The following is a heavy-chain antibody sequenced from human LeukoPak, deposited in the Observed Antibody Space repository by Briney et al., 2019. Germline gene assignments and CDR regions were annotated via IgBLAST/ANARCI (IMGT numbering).Heavy chain of an antibody. CDR3: ARGSGSGFEQYYGMDV. Sequence: GGSLRLSCAASGFTFSSYSMNWVRQAPGKGLEWVSSISSGSNYIYYADSVKGRFTISRDNAQNSLYLQMNSLRAEDTAVYYCARGSGSGFEQYYGMDVWGQGTTVTVSS. CDR1: GFTFSSYS. CDR2: ISSGSNYI. J-gene: IGHJ6*02. V-gene: IGHV3-21*01. D-gene: IGHD3-10*01.